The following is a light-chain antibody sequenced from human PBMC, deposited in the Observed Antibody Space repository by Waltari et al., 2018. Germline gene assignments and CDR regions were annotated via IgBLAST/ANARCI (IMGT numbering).Light chain of an antibody. CDR2: EVI. J-gene: IGLJ2*01. CDR3: SSYAGSNGVL. Sequence: QSALTQPPSASGSPGQSVTIPCSGTSRDLGPFNLVPGYQQPPDKAPKLMIYEVIKRPSGVPPRFSGSKSGNTASLTVSELQAEDEADYYCSSYAGSNGVLFGGGTKVTVL. CDR1: SRDLGPFNL. V-gene: IGLV2-8*01.